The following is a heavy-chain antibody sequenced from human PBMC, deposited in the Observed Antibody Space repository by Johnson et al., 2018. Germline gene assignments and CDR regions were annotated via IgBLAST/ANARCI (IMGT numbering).Heavy chain of an antibody. V-gene: IGHV1-46*01. CDR1: GYTFTTYY. D-gene: IGHD3-10*01. Sequence: QVQLVQSGAEVKKXGASVKVSCKASGYTFTTYYIHWVRQAPGQGLEWMGLINPNGGRTIYAEKFQGRVTITRELSTSTVNMELSSLRSEDTAGYYCARDAPGIPYWGQGTLVTVSS. CDR3: ARDAPGIPY. J-gene: IGHJ4*02. CDR2: INPNGGRT.